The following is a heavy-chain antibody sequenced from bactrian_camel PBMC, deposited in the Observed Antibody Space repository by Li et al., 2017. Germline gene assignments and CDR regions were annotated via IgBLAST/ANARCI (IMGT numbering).Heavy chain of an antibody. D-gene: IGHD1*01. J-gene: IGHJ4*01. V-gene: IGHV3S55*01. CDR1: GLSVSDSS. Sequence: QVQLVESGGGSVQAGGSLRLSCAPSGLSVSDSSMAWFRQSPGKEPEAVAAIRRDNLTAYTDSVKGRFTISRDGAKNIIALQMDSLKPEDTATYYCAADLVTDEPSLVEREYYYWGQGTQVT. CDR2: IRRDNLT. CDR3: AADLVTDEPSLVEREYYY.